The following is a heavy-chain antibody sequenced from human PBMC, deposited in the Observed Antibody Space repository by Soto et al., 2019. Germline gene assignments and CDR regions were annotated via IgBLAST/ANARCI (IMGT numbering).Heavy chain of an antibody. D-gene: IGHD3-10*01. V-gene: IGHV1-69*13. Sequence: ASVKVSCRASGGTCSSYAISWVRQAPGQGLEWMGGIIPIFGTANYAQKFQGRVTITADESTSTAYMELSSLRSEDTAVYYCARVRFDYGSGSFYYGMDVWGQGTTVTVSS. CDR3: ARVRFDYGSGSFYYGMDV. J-gene: IGHJ6*02. CDR2: IIPIFGTA. CDR1: GGTCSSYA.